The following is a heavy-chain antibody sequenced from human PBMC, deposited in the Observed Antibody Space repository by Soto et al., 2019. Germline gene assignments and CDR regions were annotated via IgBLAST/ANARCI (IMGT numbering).Heavy chain of an antibody. Sequence: QVKVVQSGGEVKNPGASVKVSCKASGYTFNAYGVSWVRQAPGQGLEWMGWINPYDGNTNYTQTLQGRVTMTTDTPTSTAYMELRSLRSDDTAVYYCARGGVSSYMDVGGKGTTVTVSS. V-gene: IGHV1-18*01. J-gene: IGHJ6*03. CDR1: GYTFNAYG. CDR3: ARGGVSSYMDV. D-gene: IGHD3-10*01. CDR2: INPYDGNT.